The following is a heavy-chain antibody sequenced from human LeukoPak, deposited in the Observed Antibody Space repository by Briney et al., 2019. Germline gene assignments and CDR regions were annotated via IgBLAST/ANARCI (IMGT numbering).Heavy chain of an antibody. D-gene: IGHD6-13*01. CDR2: ISAYNGNT. Sequence: ASVKVSCKASGYTFTSYGISWVRQAPGQGLEWMGWISAYNGNTNYAQKLQGRVTMTTDTSTSTAYMELRSLRSDDTAVYYCARARMSSLLDPDAFDIWGQGTMVTVSS. CDR1: GYTFTSYG. CDR3: ARARMSSLLDPDAFDI. J-gene: IGHJ3*02. V-gene: IGHV1-18*01.